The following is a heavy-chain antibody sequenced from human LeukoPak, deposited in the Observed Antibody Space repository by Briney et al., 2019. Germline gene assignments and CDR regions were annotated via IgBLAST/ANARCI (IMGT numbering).Heavy chain of an antibody. CDR3: ARSSAGYDY. CDR1: GFIFSSYW. Sequence: GGSLRLSCAASGFIFSSYWMTWVRQAPGKGLEWVANIKQDGSEKYYVDSVKGRFTISRDNAKNSLYLQMNSLRAEDTAVYYCARSSAGYDYWGQGTLVTVSS. V-gene: IGHV3-7*01. J-gene: IGHJ4*02. CDR2: IKQDGSEK. D-gene: IGHD6-13*01.